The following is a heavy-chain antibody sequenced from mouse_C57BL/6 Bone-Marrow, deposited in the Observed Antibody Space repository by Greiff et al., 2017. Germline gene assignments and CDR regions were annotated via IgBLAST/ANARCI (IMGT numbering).Heavy chain of an antibody. Sequence: QVQLQQSGPELVKPGASVKISCKASGYTFTDYYINWVKQRPGQGLEWIGWIFPGSGSTYYNEKFKGKATLTVDKSSSTAYMLLSSLASEDSAVYFGAREGTTGVGGYFDVWGTGTTVTVSS. CDR1: GYTFTDYY. CDR2: IFPGSGST. V-gene: IGHV1-75*01. J-gene: IGHJ1*03. D-gene: IGHD1-1*01. CDR3: AREGTTGVGGYFDV.